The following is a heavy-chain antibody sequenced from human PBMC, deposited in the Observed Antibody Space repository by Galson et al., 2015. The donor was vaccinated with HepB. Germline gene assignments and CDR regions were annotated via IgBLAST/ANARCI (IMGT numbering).Heavy chain of an antibody. CDR1: GFTFSSYG. CDR3: ASSFGGYCSGGSCLSY. D-gene: IGHD2-15*01. V-gene: IGHV3-23*01. CDR2: ISGSGGST. Sequence: SLRLSCAASGFTFSSYGMHWVRQAPGKGLEWVSAISGSGGSTYYADSVKGRFTISRDNSKNTLYLQMNSLRAEDTAVYYCASSFGGYCSGGSCLSYWGQGSLVTVSS. J-gene: IGHJ4*02.